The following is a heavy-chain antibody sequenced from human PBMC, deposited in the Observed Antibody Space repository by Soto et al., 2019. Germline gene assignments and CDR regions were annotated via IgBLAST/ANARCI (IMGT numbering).Heavy chain of an antibody. CDR2: IIPIFGTA. CDR1: GGTFSSSA. Sequence: ASVKVSCKASGGTFSSSAISWVRQAPGQGLEWMGGIIPIFGTANYAQKFQGRVTITADESTSTAYMELSSLRSEDTAVYYCAREMTTVTLSNYYYYYGMDVWGQGTTVTVSS. V-gene: IGHV1-69*13. D-gene: IGHD4-17*01. J-gene: IGHJ6*02. CDR3: AREMTTVTLSNYYYYYGMDV.